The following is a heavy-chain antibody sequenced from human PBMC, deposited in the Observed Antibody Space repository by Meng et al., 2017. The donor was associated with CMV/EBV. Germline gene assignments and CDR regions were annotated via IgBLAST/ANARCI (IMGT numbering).Heavy chain of an antibody. J-gene: IGHJ5*02. CDR2: INHSGST. CDR3: ARSRRFNWFDP. CDR1: GGSFSGYY. Sequence: GSLRLSCAVYGGSFSGYYWSWIRQPPGKGLEWIGEINHSGSTNYNPSLKSRVTISVDTSKNQFSLKLSSVTAADTAVYYCARSRRFNWFDPWGQGTLVTVSS. V-gene: IGHV4-34*01. D-gene: IGHD3-16*01.